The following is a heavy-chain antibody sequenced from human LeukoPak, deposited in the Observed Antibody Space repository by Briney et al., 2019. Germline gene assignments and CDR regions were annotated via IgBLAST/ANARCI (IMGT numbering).Heavy chain of an antibody. CDR2: IYTSGST. J-gene: IGHJ4*02. CDR3: ARLQYYYDSSGYYYYFDY. CDR1: GGSISTYY. D-gene: IGHD3-22*01. V-gene: IGHV4-4*07. Sequence: PSQTLSLTCTVSGGSISTYYWGWIRQPAGKELEWIGRIYTSGSTNYNPSLKIRITMSVDTSKNQFSLKLSSVTAADTAVYYCARLQYYYDSSGYYYYFDYWGQGTLVTVSS.